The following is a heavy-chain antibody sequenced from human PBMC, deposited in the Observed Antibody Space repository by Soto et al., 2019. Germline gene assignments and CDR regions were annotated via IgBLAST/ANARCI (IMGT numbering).Heavy chain of an antibody. CDR1: GYTLTELS. D-gene: IGHD3-10*01. V-gene: IGHV1-24*01. Sequence: ASVKVSCKVSGYTLTELSMHWVRQAPGKGLEWMGGFDPEDGETIYAQKFQGRVTMTEDTSTDTAYMELSSLRSEDTAVYYCFSIYGSGSYNAFAIWGQGTMVTVSS. CDR2: FDPEDGET. J-gene: IGHJ3*02. CDR3: FSIYGSGSYNAFAI.